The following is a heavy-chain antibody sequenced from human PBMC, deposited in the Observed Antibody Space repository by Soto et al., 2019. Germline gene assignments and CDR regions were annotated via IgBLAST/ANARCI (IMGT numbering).Heavy chain of an antibody. J-gene: IGHJ4*03. CDR2: IKQDGSEI. V-gene: IGHV3-7*01. CDR3: ARDPVCSGGSCYDY. Sequence: GGSLRLSCAASGFTFSRYWMTWVRQAPGKGLEWVANIKQDGSEIYYVDSVKGRFTISRDNAENSLYLQMNSLRAEDTAVYYCARDPVCSGGSCYDYWGQGTLGTVSS. CDR1: GFTFSRYW. D-gene: IGHD2-15*01.